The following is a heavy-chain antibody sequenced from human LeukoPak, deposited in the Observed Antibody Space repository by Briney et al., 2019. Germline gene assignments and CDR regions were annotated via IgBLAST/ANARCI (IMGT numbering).Heavy chain of an antibody. CDR2: INHSGST. J-gene: IGHJ5*02. CDR1: GGSFSGYY. CDR3: ARGVSSSWNRFDP. D-gene: IGHD6-13*01. Sequence: KASETLSLTCGVSGGSFSGYYWSWIHQPPGKGLEWIGEINHSGSTNYNPSLKSRVTLSVDTSKNQFSLKLTSVTAADTAVYYCARGVSSSWNRFDPWGQGTLVTVSS. V-gene: IGHV4-34*01.